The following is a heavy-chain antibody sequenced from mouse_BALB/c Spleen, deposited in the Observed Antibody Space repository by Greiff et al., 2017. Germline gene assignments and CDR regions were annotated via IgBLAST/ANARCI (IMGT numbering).Heavy chain of an antibody. V-gene: IGHV1S81*02. CDR2: INPSNGRT. CDR3: ARGVYDYGDYAMDY. D-gene: IGHD2-4*01. CDR1: GYTFTSYW. Sequence: VQLQQPGAELVKPGASVKLSCKASGYTFTSYWMHWVKQRPGQGLEWIGEINPSNGRTNYNEKFKSKATLTVDKSSSTAYMQLSSLTSEDSAVYYCARGVYDYGDYAMDYWGQGTSVTVSS. J-gene: IGHJ4*01.